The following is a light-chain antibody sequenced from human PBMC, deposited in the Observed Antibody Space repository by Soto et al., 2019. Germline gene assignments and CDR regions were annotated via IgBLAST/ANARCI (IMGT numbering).Light chain of an antibody. Sequence: IVVTHSPATVSVSPGERATLSCRASQSVGTYLAWYQQKPGQAPRLLIYDASNRATGIPARFSGSGSGTDFTLTISSLEPEDFAVYYCQQRSNWPLTSGGGTKVDIK. V-gene: IGKV3-11*01. J-gene: IGKJ4*01. CDR3: QQRSNWPLT. CDR2: DAS. CDR1: QSVGTY.